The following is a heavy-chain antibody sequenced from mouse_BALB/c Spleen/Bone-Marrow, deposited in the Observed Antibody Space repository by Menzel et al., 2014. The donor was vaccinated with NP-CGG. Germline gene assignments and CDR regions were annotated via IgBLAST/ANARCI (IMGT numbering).Heavy chain of an antibody. CDR3: ARRGYDGYH. D-gene: IGHD2-3*01. V-gene: IGHV1-9*01. CDR2: ILPGSGST. CDR1: GYTFSSYW. Sequence: VQGVESGAELMKPGASVKISCKATGYTFSSYWIEWVKQRPGHGLEWIGEILPGSGSTNYNEKFKGKAAFTADTSSNTAYMQLSSLTSEDSAVYYCARRGYDGYHWGQGTTLTVSS. J-gene: IGHJ2*01.